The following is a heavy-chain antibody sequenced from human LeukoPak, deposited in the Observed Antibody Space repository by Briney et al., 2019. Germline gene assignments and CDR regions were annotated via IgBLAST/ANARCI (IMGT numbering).Heavy chain of an antibody. Sequence: ASVKVSCKASGYTFTADYVHWVRQAPGQGLEWMGWIIPDTGDTKYAQKFQGRVTMTRDTSISTAYMDLSRLTSDDTAMYYCARGGTMIRGPFDPWGQGTLVTVSS. D-gene: IGHD3-10*01. CDR3: ARGGTMIRGPFDP. V-gene: IGHV1-2*02. CDR1: GYTFTADY. J-gene: IGHJ5*02. CDR2: IIPDTGDT.